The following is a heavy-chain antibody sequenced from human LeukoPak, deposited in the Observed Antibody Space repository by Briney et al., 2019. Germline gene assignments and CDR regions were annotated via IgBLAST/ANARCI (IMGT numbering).Heavy chain of an antibody. D-gene: IGHD3-22*01. J-gene: IGHJ3*02. CDR1: GFTFSSYA. V-gene: IGHV3-23*01. CDR3: VKSWRYYDSSNYYAFDI. Sequence: PGGSLRLSCAASGFTFSSYAMSWVRQAPGKGLEWVSAISGSGGSTYYADSVKGRFTISRDNSKNTLYLQMNSLRAEDTAVYYCVKSWRYYDSSNYYAFDIWGQGTMVTVSS. CDR2: ISGSGGST.